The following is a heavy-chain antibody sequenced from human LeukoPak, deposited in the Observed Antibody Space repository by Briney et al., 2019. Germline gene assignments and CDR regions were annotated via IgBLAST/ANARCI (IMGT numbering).Heavy chain of an antibody. CDR3: ARRTFGGVIAY. J-gene: IGHJ4*02. CDR2: IYYSGST. CDR1: GGSISSYY. D-gene: IGHD3-16*02. V-gene: IGHV4-59*12. Sequence: SETLSLTCTVSGGSISSYYWSWIRQPPGKGLEWIGYIYYSGSTNYNPSLKSRVTLSVDTSKNQFSLRLSSVTAADTAVYYCARRTFGGVIAYWGQGTLVTASS.